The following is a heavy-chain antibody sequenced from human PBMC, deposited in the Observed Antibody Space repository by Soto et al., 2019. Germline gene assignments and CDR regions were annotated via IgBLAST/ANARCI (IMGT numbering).Heavy chain of an antibody. CDR2: IFWDDDK. CDR3: AQRRGYSSSWYHFEY. CDR1: GFSLSTSGVG. Sequence: QITLKESGPTLVKPTQTLTLTCTFSGFSLSTSGVGVGWIRQPPGKALEWLALIFWDDDKRYSPSLKSRLSITKDTSKNQVVLTMTNMDPVETATYYCAQRRGYSSSWYHFEYWGQGIVVTVSS. J-gene: IGHJ4*02. D-gene: IGHD6-13*01. V-gene: IGHV2-5*02.